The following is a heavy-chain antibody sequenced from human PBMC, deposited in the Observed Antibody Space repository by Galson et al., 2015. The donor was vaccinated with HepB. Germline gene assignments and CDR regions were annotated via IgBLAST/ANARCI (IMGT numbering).Heavy chain of an antibody. Sequence: SLRPSCAVSGFSFSDFYMTWIRQAPGKGLDWISYISGSGTTTYYADSLKGRFTVSRDNVKKSLYLQMNSLRAEDTAVYYCAKAAGWFDPLGQGTLVTVSS. CDR2: ISGSGTTT. J-gene: IGHJ5*02. CDR1: GFSFSDFY. V-gene: IGHV3-11*01. CDR3: AKAAGWFDP.